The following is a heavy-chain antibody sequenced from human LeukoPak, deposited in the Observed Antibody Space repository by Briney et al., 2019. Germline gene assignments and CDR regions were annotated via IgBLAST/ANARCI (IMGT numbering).Heavy chain of an antibody. D-gene: IGHD3-22*01. CDR2: IYRSGST. CDR1: GGSISSSNW. CDR3: ARATSTYYYDSSGLDY. J-gene: IGHJ4*02. Sequence: SGTLSLTCAVSGGSISSSNWWSWVRQPPGKGLEWIGEIYRSGSTNYNPSLKSRVTISVDKSKNQFSLKLSSVTAADTAVYYCARATSTYYYDSSGLDYWGQGTLVTVSS. V-gene: IGHV4-4*02.